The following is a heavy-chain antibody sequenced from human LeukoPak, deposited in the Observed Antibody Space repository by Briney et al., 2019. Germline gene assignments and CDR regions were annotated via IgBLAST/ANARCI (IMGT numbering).Heavy chain of an antibody. V-gene: IGHV3-23*01. Sequence: GGSLRLSCAASGFTFSNYAMSWVRQAPGKGLEWVSAISGSAVTTYYGDSVKGRFTISRDNSKNTLYLQMNSLRAEDTAVYYCAKGVDGYNYVYWGQGTLVTVSS. J-gene: IGHJ4*02. CDR2: ISGSAVTT. CDR3: AKGVDGYNYVY. D-gene: IGHD5-24*01. CDR1: GFTFSNYA.